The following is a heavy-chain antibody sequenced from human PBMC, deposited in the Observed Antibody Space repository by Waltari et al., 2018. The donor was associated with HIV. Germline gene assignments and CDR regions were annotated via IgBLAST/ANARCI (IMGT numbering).Heavy chain of an antibody. CDR3: ARREVVTAKEVPGGGDHQYAFDI. CDR1: GYSFTSYW. J-gene: IGHJ3*02. Sequence: EVQLVQSGAEVKKPGESLKISCKGSGYSFTSYWIGWVRQMPGKGLEWMGIIYPGDSDTRYSPSFQGQVTISADKSISTAYLQWSSLKASDTAMYYCARREVVTAKEVPGGGDHQYAFDIWGQGTMVTVSS. D-gene: IGHD2-21*02. CDR2: IYPGDSDT. V-gene: IGHV5-51*01.